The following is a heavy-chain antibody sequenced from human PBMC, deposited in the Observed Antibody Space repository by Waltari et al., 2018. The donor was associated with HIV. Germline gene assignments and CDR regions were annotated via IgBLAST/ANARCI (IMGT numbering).Heavy chain of an antibody. CDR2: INPNSGGT. V-gene: IGHV1-2*02. Sequence: QVQLVQSGAEVKKTGASVKVSCTASGYTFTSYYIHWVRQVPGQGLEWMGWINPNSGGTNYTQKFQGRVTMTRATSITTAYMELSRLRSDDTAVYYCAKSPGTWSTRDWGQGTLVTVSS. CDR3: AKSPGTWSTRD. J-gene: IGHJ4*02. CDR1: GYTFTSYY. D-gene: IGHD1-1*01.